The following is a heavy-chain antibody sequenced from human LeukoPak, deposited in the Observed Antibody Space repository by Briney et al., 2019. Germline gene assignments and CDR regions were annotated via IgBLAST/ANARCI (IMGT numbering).Heavy chain of an antibody. CDR2: IYRGGST. V-gene: IGHV3-66*01. J-gene: IGHJ4*02. CDR3: ARDGRTGSGWQYYFDY. D-gene: IGHD6-19*01. Sequence: GGSLGLSCAASGLNLSINYMNWVRQAPGKGLEWVSVIYRGGSTYYADSLKGRFTVSRDLSKNMLYLQMNSLRAEDTAVYYCARDGRTGSGWQYYFDYWGQGTLVTVSS. CDR1: GLNLSINY.